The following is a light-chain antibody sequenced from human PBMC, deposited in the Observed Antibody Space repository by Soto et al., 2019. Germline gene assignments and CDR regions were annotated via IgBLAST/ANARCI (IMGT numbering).Light chain of an antibody. CDR1: SSDVGYYDY. V-gene: IGLV2-14*01. CDR2: EVS. J-gene: IGLJ3*02. Sequence: QSVLTQPASVSGSPGQSITISCTGTSSDVGYYDYVSWYQQHPGKAPKLIISEVSNRPSGVSNRFSGSKSGNTASLTISGLQAEDEGDYYCSSYTSSSTLWVFGGGTKLTVL. CDR3: SSYTSSSTLWV.